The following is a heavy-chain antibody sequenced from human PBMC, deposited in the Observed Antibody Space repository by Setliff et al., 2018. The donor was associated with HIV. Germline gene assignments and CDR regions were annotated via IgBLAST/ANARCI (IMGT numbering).Heavy chain of an antibody. CDR3: ARAREGWKPFAFDY. CDR1: GGSISSSTYY. D-gene: IGHD1-1*01. Sequence: SETLSLTCTVSGGSISSSTYYWNWFRQSPGKGLEWIGYMSYTGINNYNPSLKSLVTISLDTSKNQFSLKLTSVTAADAAVYFCARAREGWKPFAFDYWGQGTLVTVSS. V-gene: IGHV4-31*01. CDR2: MSYTGIN. J-gene: IGHJ4*02.